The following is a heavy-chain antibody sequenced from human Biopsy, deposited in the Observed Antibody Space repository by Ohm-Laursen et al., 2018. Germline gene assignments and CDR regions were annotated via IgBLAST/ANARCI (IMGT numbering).Heavy chain of an antibody. J-gene: IGHJ5*02. Sequence: SETLSLTCTVSGGSVSSNTHYWAWLRQPPGKGLEWIGSIYNTETTFYNPSLKSRFTISVDTSTNQFSLKVSSVTAADTALYFCARHPTGFWFDPWGHGTLVTVSS. CDR2: IYNTETT. V-gene: IGHV4-39*01. CDR3: ARHPTGFWFDP. CDR1: GGSVSSNTHY.